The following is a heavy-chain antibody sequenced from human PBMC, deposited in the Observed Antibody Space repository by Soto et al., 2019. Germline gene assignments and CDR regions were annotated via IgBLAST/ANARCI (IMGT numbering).Heavy chain of an antibody. CDR3: TRAGYCSGGTCFHGNCDY. CDR1: GYTFTTYY. V-gene: IGHV1-46*01. D-gene: IGHD2-15*01. CDR2: INPNGGST. J-gene: IGHJ4*02. Sequence: QVQLVQSGAEVKWPGASVKVSCKASGYTFTTYYMHWVRQAPGQGLEWLGIINPNGGSTTYAQKFQGRVTMTRDTSTSTVYLELSSLRSEDTAVYYCTRAGYCSGGTCFHGNCDYWGQGTLVTVSA.